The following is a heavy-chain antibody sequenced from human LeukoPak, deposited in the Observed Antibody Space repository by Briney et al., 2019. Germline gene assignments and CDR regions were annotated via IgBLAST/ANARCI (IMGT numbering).Heavy chain of an antibody. J-gene: IGHJ4*02. Sequence: GGSPRLSCAASGFTFSSYWMSWVRQAPGKGLEWVANIRQDGSEKYYVDSVKGRFTISRDNAKNSLFLQMNSLRAEDTAVYYCARDSPERGYSYGPLDNYFDYWGQGTLVTVSS. CDR1: GFTFSSYW. CDR3: ARDSPERGYSYGPLDNYFDY. V-gene: IGHV3-7*01. CDR2: IRQDGSEK. D-gene: IGHD5-18*01.